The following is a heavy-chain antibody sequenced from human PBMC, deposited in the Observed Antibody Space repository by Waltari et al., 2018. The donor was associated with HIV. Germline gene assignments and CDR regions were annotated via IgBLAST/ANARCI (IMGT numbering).Heavy chain of an antibody. D-gene: IGHD6-6*01. V-gene: IGHV3-33*01. CDR3: ARGYSSSRWIPLYH. Sequence: QVQLVESGGGVVQPGTSLTLSCAVSGFTFSNFAIHWVRQSPGKRLEWLAVFWSDGVEISYADSVKGRFTISKDSSQKTLYLHLTSLRAEDTALYYCARGYSSSRWIPLYHWGRGTLVTVSS. CDR1: GFTFSNFA. CDR2: FWSDGVEI. J-gene: IGHJ4*02.